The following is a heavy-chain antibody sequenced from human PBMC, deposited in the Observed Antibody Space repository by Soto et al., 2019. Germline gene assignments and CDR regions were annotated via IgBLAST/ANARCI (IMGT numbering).Heavy chain of an antibody. J-gene: IGHJ6*02. CDR2: IDPSDSYT. Sequence: GESLKISCKGSGYSFTSYWISWVRQMPGKGLEWMGRIDPSDSYTNYSPSFQGHVTISDDKSISTAYLQWSSLKASDTAMYYCARLSIVASRYYYGMDVWGQGTKVTVSS. CDR1: GYSFTSYW. V-gene: IGHV5-10-1*01. CDR3: ARLSIVASRYYYGMDV. D-gene: IGHD6-6*01.